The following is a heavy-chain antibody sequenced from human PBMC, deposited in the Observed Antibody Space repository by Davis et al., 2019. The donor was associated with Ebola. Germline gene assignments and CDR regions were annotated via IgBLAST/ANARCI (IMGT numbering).Heavy chain of an antibody. CDR2: IWYDGSNK. V-gene: IGHV3-33*01. D-gene: IGHD3-3*01. CDR3: ARAKGAYYDFGLYYFDY. Sequence: GESLKISCAASGFIFSSYGMHWVRQAPGKGLEWVAVIWYDGSNKYYADSVKSRFTISRDNSKNTLYLQMNSLRAEDTVVYYCARAKGAYYDFGLYYFDYWGQGTLVTVSS. J-gene: IGHJ4*02. CDR1: GFIFSSYG.